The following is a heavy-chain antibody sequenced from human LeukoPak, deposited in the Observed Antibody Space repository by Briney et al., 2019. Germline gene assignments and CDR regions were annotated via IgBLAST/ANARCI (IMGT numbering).Heavy chain of an antibody. CDR2: ISSSASTI. CDR3: ARGSYDYVWGSYRETHRPTNY. D-gene: IGHD3-16*02. Sequence: GGSLRLSCAASGFTFSDYYMRWIRQAPGKGLEWVSYISSSASTIYYADSVKGRFTISRDNAKNSLYLQMNSLRAEDTAVYYCARGSYDYVWGSYRETHRPTNYWGQGTLVTVSS. CDR1: GFTFSDYY. J-gene: IGHJ4*02. V-gene: IGHV3-11*01.